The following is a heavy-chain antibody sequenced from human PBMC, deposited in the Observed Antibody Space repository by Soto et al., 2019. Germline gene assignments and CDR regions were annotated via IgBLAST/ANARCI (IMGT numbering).Heavy chain of an antibody. Sequence: APGQGLEWMGWINPDSGITNYARKFQGRVTLTGDTSTSTAYMELNTLKSDDSALYYCVRDTGRSLASVRLDAWGQGTLVTVSS. V-gene: IGHV1-2*02. J-gene: IGHJ5*02. CDR2: INPDSGIT. CDR3: VRDTGRSLASVRLDA. D-gene: IGHD1-1*01.